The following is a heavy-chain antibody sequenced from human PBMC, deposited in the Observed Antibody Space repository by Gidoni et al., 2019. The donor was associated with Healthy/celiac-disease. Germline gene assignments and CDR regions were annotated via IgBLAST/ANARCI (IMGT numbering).Heavy chain of an antibody. J-gene: IGHJ5*02. CDR1: GYTFTSYY. Sequence: QVQLVQSGAAVKKPGASVTASCKASGYTFTSYYMHWVRQAPGQGLEWMGIINPSSGSTSYAQKFQGRVTMTRDTSTSTVYMELSSLRSEDTAVYYCARDWDYYDSSGYEFDPWGQGTLVTVSS. D-gene: IGHD3-22*01. CDR3: ARDWDYYDSSGYEFDP. CDR2: INPSSGST. V-gene: IGHV1-46*01.